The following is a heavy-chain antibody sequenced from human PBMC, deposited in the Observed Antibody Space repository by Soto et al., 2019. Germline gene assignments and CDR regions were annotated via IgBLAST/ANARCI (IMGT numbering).Heavy chain of an antibody. V-gene: IGHV3-23*01. CDR1: GFAFHSYA. Sequence: GGSLRLSCVASGFAFHSYAMNWVRQAPGKGLEWVSTFSGRDARAYYADSVKGRFTISRDNSKNTLYLQMNSLRAEDTAVYYCAKALSDYGDYDDYFDHWGQGTLVTVSS. CDR2: FSGRDARA. CDR3: AKALSDYGDYDDYFDH. D-gene: IGHD4-17*01. J-gene: IGHJ4*02.